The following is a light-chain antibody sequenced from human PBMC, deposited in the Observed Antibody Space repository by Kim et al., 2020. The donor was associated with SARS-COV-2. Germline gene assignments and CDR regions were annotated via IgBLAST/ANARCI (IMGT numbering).Light chain of an antibody. CDR1: QSISTW. CDR2: DAS. J-gene: IGKJ2*01. Sequence: SASVGDRVTITCRASQSISTWLAWYPQKPGKAPELLIYDASSLQSGVPSRFSGSGSGTDFTLTISSLQPDDFATYYCQQYHLYPRTFGQGTKLKI. CDR3: QQYHLYPRT. V-gene: IGKV1-5*01.